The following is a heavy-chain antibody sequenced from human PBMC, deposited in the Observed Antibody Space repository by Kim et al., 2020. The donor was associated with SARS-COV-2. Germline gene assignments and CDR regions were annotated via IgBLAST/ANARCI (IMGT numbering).Heavy chain of an antibody. Sequence: SETLSLTCAVYGGSFSGYYWSWIRQPPGKGLEWIGEINHSGSTNYNPSLKSRVTISVDTSKNQFSLKLSSVTAADTAVYYCARGSDRGNSRYRNNWFDPWGQGTLVTVSS. J-gene: IGHJ5*02. V-gene: IGHV4-34*01. D-gene: IGHD3-16*02. CDR1: GGSFSGYY. CDR2: INHSGST. CDR3: ARGSDRGNSRYRNNWFDP.